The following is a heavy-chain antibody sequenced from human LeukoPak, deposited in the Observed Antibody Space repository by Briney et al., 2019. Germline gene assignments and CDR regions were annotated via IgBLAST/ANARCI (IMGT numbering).Heavy chain of an antibody. CDR2: VYYSGST. CDR3: ARQKTYGSGSSLDH. D-gene: IGHD3-10*01. J-gene: IGHJ4*02. CDR1: GGSINNFY. V-gene: IGHV4-59*01. Sequence: SETLSLTCTVSGGSINNFYWSWIRQPPGKGLEWIGYVYYSGSTNYNSSLRSRVTISVDTSKNQFSLKLSSVTAADTAVYYCARQKTYGSGSSLDHWGQGTLVTVSS.